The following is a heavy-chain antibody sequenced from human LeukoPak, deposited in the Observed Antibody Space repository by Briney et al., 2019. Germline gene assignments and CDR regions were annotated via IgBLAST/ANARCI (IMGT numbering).Heavy chain of an antibody. CDR1: VFTFYDYS. D-gene: IGHD3-10*01. V-gene: IGHV3-9*01. CDR3: AKEGSYGGHYLDY. J-gene: IGHJ4*02. Sequence: GGSLRLSCAASVFTFYDYSMHWVRQVPWKGLEWVSGISWNSGSIGYAESVKGRFTISRDSAKNSLYLQMNSLGAEDTALYYCAKEGSYGGHYLDYWGQGTPVTVSS. CDR2: ISWNSGSI.